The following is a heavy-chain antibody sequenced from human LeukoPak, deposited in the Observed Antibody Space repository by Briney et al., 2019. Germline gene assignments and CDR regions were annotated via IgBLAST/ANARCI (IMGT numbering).Heavy chain of an antibody. CDR2: IYYSGST. Sequence: SETLSLTCTVSGGSISSYYWSWIRQPPGKGLEWIGYIYYSGSTNYNPSLKSRVTISADTSKNQFSLKLSSVTAADTAVYYCARLYSNSLPPLGWGQGILVTVSS. CDR1: GGSISSYY. D-gene: IGHD6-6*01. CDR3: ARLYSNSLPPLG. J-gene: IGHJ4*02. V-gene: IGHV4-59*01.